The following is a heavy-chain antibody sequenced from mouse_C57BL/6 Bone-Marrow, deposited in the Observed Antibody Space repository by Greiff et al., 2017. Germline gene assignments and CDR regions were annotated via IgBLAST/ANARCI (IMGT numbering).Heavy chain of an antibody. V-gene: IGHV1-19*01. Sequence: VQLQQSGPVLVKPGASVKMSCKASGYTFTDYYMNWVKQSHGKSLEWIGVINPYNGGTSYNQKFKGKATLTVDKSSSTAYMELNSLTSEDSAVYYCARPLYDGYYETDAFAYWGQGTLVTVSA. CDR2: INPYNGGT. CDR3: ARPLYDGYYETDAFAY. CDR1: GYTFTDYY. D-gene: IGHD2-3*01. J-gene: IGHJ3*01.